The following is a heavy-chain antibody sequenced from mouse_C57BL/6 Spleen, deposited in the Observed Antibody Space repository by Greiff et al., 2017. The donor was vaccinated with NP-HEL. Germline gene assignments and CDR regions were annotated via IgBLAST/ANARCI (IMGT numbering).Heavy chain of an antibody. J-gene: IGHJ1*03. CDR2: ISYDGSN. D-gene: IGHD4-1*01. CDR1: GYSITSGYY. Sequence: EVKLVESGPGLVKPSQSLSLTCSVTGYSITSGYYWNWIRQFPGNKLEWMGYISYDGSNNYNPSLKNRISITRDTSKNQFFLKLNSVTTEDTATYYCASQTGWYFDVWGTGTTVTVSS. CDR3: ASQTGWYFDV. V-gene: IGHV3-6*01.